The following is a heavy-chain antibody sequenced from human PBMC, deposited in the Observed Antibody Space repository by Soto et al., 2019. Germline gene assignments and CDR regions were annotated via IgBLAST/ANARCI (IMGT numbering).Heavy chain of an antibody. V-gene: IGHV3-30*18. CDR2: ISYDGSNK. J-gene: IGHJ5*02. CDR1: GFTFSSYG. Sequence: QVQLVESGGGVVQPGRSLRLSCAASGFTFSSYGMHWVRQAPGKGLEWVAVISYDGSNKYYADSVKGRFTISRDNSKNTLYLQMNSLRAEDTAVYYCAKEDGTYGECSSWGQGTLVIVSS. CDR3: AKEDGTYGECSS. D-gene: IGHD4-17*01.